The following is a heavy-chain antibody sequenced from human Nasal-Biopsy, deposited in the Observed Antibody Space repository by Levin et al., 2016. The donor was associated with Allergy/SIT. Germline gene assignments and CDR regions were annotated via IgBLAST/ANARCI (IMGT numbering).Heavy chain of an antibody. CDR1: LSFSSYS. CDR3: AQAGGWGSPPGY. D-gene: IGHD3-16*01. CDR2: IGGSGDTT. J-gene: IGHJ4*02. V-gene: IGHV3-23*01. Sequence: LSFSSYSMSWVRQAPGKGLEWVSSIGGSGDTTTYADSVKGRFTISRDNSKNTLYLQMGSLRVEDTAVYYCAQAGGWGSPPGYWGQGSLVTVSS.